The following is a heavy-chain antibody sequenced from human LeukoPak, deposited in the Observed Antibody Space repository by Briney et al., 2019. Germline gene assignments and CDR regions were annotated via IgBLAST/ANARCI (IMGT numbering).Heavy chain of an antibody. Sequence: SETLSLTCTVSGGSISSGSYYWSWIRQPAGKGLEWIGRIYTSGSTKYNPSLKSRVTISVDTSKNQFSLKLSSVTAADTAVYYCARGLAAAAHDYWGQGTLVTVSS. D-gene: IGHD6-13*01. CDR3: ARGLAAAAHDY. V-gene: IGHV4-61*02. CDR2: IYTSGST. CDR1: GGSISSGSYY. J-gene: IGHJ4*02.